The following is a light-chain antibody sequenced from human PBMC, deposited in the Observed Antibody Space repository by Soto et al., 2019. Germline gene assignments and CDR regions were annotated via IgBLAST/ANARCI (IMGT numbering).Light chain of an antibody. CDR3: SSYKSTSTPYV. J-gene: IGLJ1*01. V-gene: IGLV2-14*03. CDR2: DVT. Sequence: ALTQPASVSGSPGQSITISCTGTSSDIGSYNYVSWYQQHPGKAPKLIIYDVTNRPAGISSRFSASKSGDTASLTISVLQADDEADYFCSSYKSTSTPYVFGTGTKVTVL. CDR1: SSDIGSYNY.